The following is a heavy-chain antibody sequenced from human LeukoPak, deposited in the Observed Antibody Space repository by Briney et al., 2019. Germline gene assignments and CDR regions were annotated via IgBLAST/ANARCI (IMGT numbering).Heavy chain of an antibody. CDR3: AKDIRWASFES. CDR1: GYSISSGYY. J-gene: IGHJ4*02. V-gene: IGHV4-38-2*02. Sequence: SETLSLTCTVSGYSISSGYYWVWIRQPPGKGLEWTGSIYRSGSTNYNPSLKSRVTISVDTSNNQFSLKLTSVTAADTAQYYCAKDIRWASFESWGQGTLVTVSS. D-gene: IGHD3-16*01. CDR2: IYRSGST.